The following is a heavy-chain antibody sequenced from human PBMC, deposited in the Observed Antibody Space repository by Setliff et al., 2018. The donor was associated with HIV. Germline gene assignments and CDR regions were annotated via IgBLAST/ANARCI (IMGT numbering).Heavy chain of an antibody. Sequence: LSLTCTVSGGSIITSSYYWGWIRQPPGKGLEWIASIYYGGGTYYNPSLKSRVTISVDTSKNQFSLKLISVTAADTSVYYCARQGYCSSGRCLYYFDYWGQGTLVTVSS. D-gene: IGHD2-15*01. CDR1: GGSIITSSYY. J-gene: IGHJ4*02. CDR2: IYYGGGT. V-gene: IGHV4-39*01. CDR3: ARQGYCSSGRCLYYFDY.